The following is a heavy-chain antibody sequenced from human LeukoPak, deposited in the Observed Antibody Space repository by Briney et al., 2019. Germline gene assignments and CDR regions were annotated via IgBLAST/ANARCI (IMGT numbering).Heavy chain of an antibody. CDR2: INSDGSST. J-gene: IGHJ5*02. V-gene: IGHV3-74*01. CDR1: GFTSSSYW. D-gene: IGHD4-17*01. CDR3: AREEDYGDYGFDP. Sequence: GGSLRLSCAASGFTSSSYWMHWVRHAPGKGLVWVSRINSDGSSTSYADSVKGRFTISRDNAKNTLYLQMNSLRAEDTAVYYCAREEDYGDYGFDPWGQGTLVTVSS.